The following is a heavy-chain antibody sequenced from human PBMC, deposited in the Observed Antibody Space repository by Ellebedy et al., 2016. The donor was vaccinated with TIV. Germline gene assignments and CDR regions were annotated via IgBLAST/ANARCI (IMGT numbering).Heavy chain of an antibody. J-gene: IGHJ4*02. CDR2: IYYTGST. V-gene: IGHV4-38-2*02. CDR1: GYSSGYY. CDR3: ARHHRDCSGGRCYTFDS. Sequence: SETLSLTXSVSGYSSGYYWGWIRQPPGKGLEWIGSIYYTGSTYYNPSLNSRVTISGDTSKKQLSLRLSLVTAADTAVYYCARHHRDCSGGRCYTFDSWGQGTLVTVSS. D-gene: IGHD2-15*01.